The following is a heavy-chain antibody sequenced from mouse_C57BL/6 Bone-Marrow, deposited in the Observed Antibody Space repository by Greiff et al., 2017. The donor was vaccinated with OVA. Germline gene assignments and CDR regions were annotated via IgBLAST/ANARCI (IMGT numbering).Heavy chain of an antibody. J-gene: IGHJ1*03. CDR2: IWSGGST. Sequence: VKVVESGPGLVQPSQSLSITCTVSGFSLTSYGVHWVRQSPGKGLEWLGVIWSGGSTDYNAAFISRLSISKDNSKSQVFFKMNSLQADDTAIYYCARSYYGSSLWYFDVWGTGTTVTVSS. CDR1: GFSLTSYG. D-gene: IGHD1-1*01. CDR3: ARSYYGSSLWYFDV. V-gene: IGHV2-2*01.